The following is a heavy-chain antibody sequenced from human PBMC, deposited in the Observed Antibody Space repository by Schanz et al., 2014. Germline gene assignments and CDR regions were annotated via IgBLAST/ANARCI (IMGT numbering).Heavy chain of an antibody. V-gene: IGHV3-66*01. D-gene: IGHD3-10*01. CDR2: IYSSGST. CDR1: GFTVSNSY. CDR3: ARDQYYFGSGNPFDI. Sequence: EVQLVESGGGLVKPGGSLRLSCAASGFTVSNSYIHWVRQAPGKGLEWVSTIYSSGSTYYADSVRGRFTISRDTSKNTLYLLLNSLRAEDTAVYYCARDQYYFGSGNPFDIWGQGTMVTVSS. J-gene: IGHJ3*02.